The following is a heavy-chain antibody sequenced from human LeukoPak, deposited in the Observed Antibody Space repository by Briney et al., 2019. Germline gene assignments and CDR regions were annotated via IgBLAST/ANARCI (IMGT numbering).Heavy chain of an antibody. D-gene: IGHD5-18*01. J-gene: IGHJ4*02. V-gene: IGHV4-39*01. Sequence: PSETLSLTCTVSGGSISSSSAYWGWIRQPPGKGLEWIGSIYYSKNTYYNPSLKSRVTISADTSKNQFSLTLGSVSATDTAVYYCVSPRRFSYGYFDYWGQGTQVTVSS. CDR1: GGSISSSSAY. CDR3: VSPRRFSYGYFDY. CDR2: IYYSKNT.